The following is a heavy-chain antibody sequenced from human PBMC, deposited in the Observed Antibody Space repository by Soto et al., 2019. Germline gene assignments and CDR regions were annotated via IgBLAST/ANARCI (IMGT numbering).Heavy chain of an antibody. V-gene: IGHV1-3*04. CDR2: INTGNGKT. J-gene: IGHJ4*02. CDR1: GYTFTTYA. Sequence: ASVKVSCKASGYTFTTYAMHWVRQAPGQRLEWMGWINTGNGKTKYSPKFQGRVTITRDTSTSTSYMELSSLRSEDTAVYYCARDMTRTVVPYFDYWGQGTLVTVSS. CDR3: ARDMTRTVVPYFDY. D-gene: IGHD1-7*01.